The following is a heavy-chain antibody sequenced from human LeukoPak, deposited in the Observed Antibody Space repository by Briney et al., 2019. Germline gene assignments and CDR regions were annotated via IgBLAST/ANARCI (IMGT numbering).Heavy chain of an antibody. D-gene: IGHD3-10*02. CDR1: GFTFISYA. CDR3: AKDQDARPMYFQD. Sequence: GGSLRLSCAASGFTFISYAMSWVRQAPGKGLEWVSAISGSGGSIYYADSVKGRFTVSRDNSKNTLYLQMNTLRAEDTAVYYCAKDQDARPMYFQDWGQGTLVTVSS. J-gene: IGHJ1*01. CDR2: ISGSGGSI. V-gene: IGHV3-23*01.